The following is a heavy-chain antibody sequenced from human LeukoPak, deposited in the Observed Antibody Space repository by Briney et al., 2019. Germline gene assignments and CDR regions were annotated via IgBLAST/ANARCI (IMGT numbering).Heavy chain of an antibody. D-gene: IGHD6-19*01. V-gene: IGHV4-59*01. Sequence: PSETLSLTCTMSGDSISTDYWSWIRQSPGKGLEWIGDVNLSGSTNYNPSLNYNPSLKSRVSISVDTSKNQFSLKLSSVTAADTAVYYCARGVWLARDYWGQGTLVTVSS. CDR2: VNLSGST. CDR1: GDSISTDY. J-gene: IGHJ4*02. CDR3: ARGVWLARDY.